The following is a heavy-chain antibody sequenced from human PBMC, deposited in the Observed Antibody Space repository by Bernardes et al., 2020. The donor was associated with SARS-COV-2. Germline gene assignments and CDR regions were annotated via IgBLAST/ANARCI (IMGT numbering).Heavy chain of an antibody. J-gene: IGHJ4*02. CDR3: ARDFGGESDY. CDR2: MNEDGSII. V-gene: IGHV3-74*01. D-gene: IGHD2-21*01. CDR1: GFSVSAYW. Sequence: GSLRLSCAASGFSVSAYWMHWVRQAPGEGLVWVSRMNEDGSIINYAESVKGRFTISRDIAGNMVYLHMSSLRAEDTAVYYCARDFGGESDYWGQGTLVTVSS.